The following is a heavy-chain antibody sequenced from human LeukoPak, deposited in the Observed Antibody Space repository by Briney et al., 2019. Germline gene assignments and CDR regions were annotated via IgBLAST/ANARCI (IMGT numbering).Heavy chain of an antibody. J-gene: IGHJ4*02. CDR3: SKVFEGMGAKGYYFDD. CDR2: ISWNSGSI. Sequence: GGSLRLSCAAPVFTFDDYAMHWVRHAPGTGLEGVSRISWNSGSIGYADSVKRRFTISRDNAKRSLYLQMNSLRAEDTALYYCSKVFEGMGAKGYYFDDGGEGTLVTVS. V-gene: IGHV3-9*01. D-gene: IGHD1-26*01. CDR1: VFTFDDYA.